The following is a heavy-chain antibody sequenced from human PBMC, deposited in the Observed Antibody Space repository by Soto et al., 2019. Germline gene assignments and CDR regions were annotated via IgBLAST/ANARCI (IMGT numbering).Heavy chain of an antibody. J-gene: IGHJ3*02. CDR3: ARDLPGVPSRDDAFDI. CDR1: GVKLEDYA. D-gene: IGHD7-27*01. Sequence: SLRLACAASGVKLEDYAMPLVLQGPGKGLEWVSGISWNSGRIGYADSVKGRFIISRDNAKNSLFLQMNSLRAEDTAVYYCARDLPGVPSRDDAFDIWGQGTMVTVSS. V-gene: IGHV3-9*01. CDR2: ISWNSGRI.